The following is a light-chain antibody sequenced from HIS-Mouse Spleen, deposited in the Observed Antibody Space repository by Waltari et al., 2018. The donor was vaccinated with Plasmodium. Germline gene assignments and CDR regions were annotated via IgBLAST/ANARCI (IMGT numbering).Light chain of an antibody. CDR1: QSVSSK. V-gene: IGKV3-15*01. CDR2: GAS. Sequence: EIVMTQSPATLSVSPGERATLSCRASQSVSSKLAWYHQKPGQAPRLLIYGASTRATGIPARFSGSESGTEFTLTISSLQSEDFAVYYCQQYNNWSFTFGPGTKVDIK. CDR3: QQYNNWSFT. J-gene: IGKJ3*01.